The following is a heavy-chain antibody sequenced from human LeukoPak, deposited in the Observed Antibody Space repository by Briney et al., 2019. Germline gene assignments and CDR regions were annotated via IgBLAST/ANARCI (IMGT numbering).Heavy chain of an antibody. V-gene: IGHV3-74*01. CDR3: AKGYCSSTSCYGYYYYGMDV. J-gene: IGHJ6*02. D-gene: IGHD2-2*01. CDR2: INTDGSTT. CDR1: GFTFSSYW. Sequence: QAGGSLRLSCVASGFTFSSYWMHWVRQAPGKGLVWVSRINTDGSTTSYADSVKGRFTISRDNAKNTLYLQMNSLRADDTAVYYCAKGYCSSTSCYGYYYYGMDVWGQGTTVTVSS.